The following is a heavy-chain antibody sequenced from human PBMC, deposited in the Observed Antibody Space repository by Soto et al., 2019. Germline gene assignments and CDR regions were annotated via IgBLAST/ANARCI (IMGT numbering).Heavy chain of an antibody. J-gene: IGHJ6*02. CDR3: ARVATGVYYYYGMDV. CDR2: IVVGSGTA. V-gene: IGHV1-58*01. D-gene: IGHD1-1*01. CDR1: GFTFTSSA. Sequence: SVKVSCKASGFTFTSSAVQWVRQARGQGLEWMGGIVVGSGTANYAQKFQGRVTITADESTSTAYMELSSLRSEDTAVYYCARVATGVYYYYGMDVWGQGTTVTVS.